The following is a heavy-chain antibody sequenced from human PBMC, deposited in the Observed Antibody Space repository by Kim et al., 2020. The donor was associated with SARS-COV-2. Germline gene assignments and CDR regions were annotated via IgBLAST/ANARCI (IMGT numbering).Heavy chain of an antibody. Sequence: ASVKVSCKASGYTFTSYYMHWVRQAPGQGLEWMGIINPSGGSTSYAQKFQGRVTMTRDTSTSTVYMELSSLRSEDTAVYYCARGFPYYYDSSEGYYFDYWGQGTLVTVSS. D-gene: IGHD3-22*01. J-gene: IGHJ4*02. CDR3: ARGFPYYYDSSEGYYFDY. CDR1: GYTFTSYY. V-gene: IGHV1-46*01. CDR2: INPSGGST.